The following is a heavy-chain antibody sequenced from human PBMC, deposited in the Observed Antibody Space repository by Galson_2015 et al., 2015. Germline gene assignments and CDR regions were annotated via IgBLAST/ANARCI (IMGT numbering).Heavy chain of an antibody. CDR3: AKEGKFTNYNYYGMDV. D-gene: IGHD3-3*01. CDR2: ISYDGSNK. CDR1: RFTFSTYG. V-gene: IGHV3-30*18. J-gene: IGHJ6*02. Sequence: SLRLSCAASRFTFSTYGMHWVRQAPGKGLEWVAVISYDGSNKYYADSVKGRFTMSRDNSKNTLYLQMNSLRAEDTAVYYCAKEGKFTNYNYYGMDVWGQGTTVTVSS.